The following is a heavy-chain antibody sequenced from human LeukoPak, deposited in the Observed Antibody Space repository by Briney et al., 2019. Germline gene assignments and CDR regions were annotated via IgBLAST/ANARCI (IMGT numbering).Heavy chain of an antibody. CDR3: ARGYPYYDFWSGYLSPNWFDP. CDR1: GGSFSGYY. V-gene: IGHV4-34*01. J-gene: IGHJ5*02. D-gene: IGHD3-3*01. Sequence: SSETLSLTCAVYGGSFSGYYWSWIRQPPGKGLEWIGEINHSGSTNYNPSLKSRVTIPVDTSKNQFSLKLSSVTAADTAVYYCARGYPYYDFWSGYLSPNWFDPWGQGTLVTVSS. CDR2: INHSGST.